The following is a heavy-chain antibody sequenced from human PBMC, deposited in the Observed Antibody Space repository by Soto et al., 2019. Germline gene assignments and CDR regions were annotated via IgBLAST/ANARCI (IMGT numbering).Heavy chain of an antibody. J-gene: IGHJ4*02. CDR3: ARGYGSTSYPYYYDY. D-gene: IGHD2-15*01. V-gene: IGHV3-66*01. CDR1: GFTVSSKY. CDR2: IQSGGHK. Sequence: PGGSLRLSCAASGFTVSSKYMSWVRQAPGKGLEWVSLIQSGGHKYYADSVKGRFTISRDNSENTLHLQMDSLRAEDTAVYYCARGYGSTSYPYYYDYWGQGTLVTVS.